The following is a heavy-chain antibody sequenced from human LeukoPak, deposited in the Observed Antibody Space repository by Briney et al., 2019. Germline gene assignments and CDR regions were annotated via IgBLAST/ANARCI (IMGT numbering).Heavy chain of an antibody. Sequence: GTSLRLSCAASGFTFSSYWMSWVRQAPGKGLEWVANIKQDGGEKYYVDSVKGRFTISRDNAKRSLYLQMNSLRAEDTAVYYCARDGVGATTVAFDIWGQGTMVTVSS. CDR1: GFTFSSYW. CDR2: IKQDGGEK. CDR3: ARDGVGATTVAFDI. J-gene: IGHJ3*02. D-gene: IGHD1-26*01. V-gene: IGHV3-7*01.